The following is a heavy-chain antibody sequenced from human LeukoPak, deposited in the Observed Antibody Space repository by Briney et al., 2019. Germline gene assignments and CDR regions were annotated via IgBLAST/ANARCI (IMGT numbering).Heavy chain of an antibody. CDR2: INPNGGST. D-gene: IGHD3-22*01. Sequence: GASVKASCKASGYTFTSYYLHWVRQAPGQGLEWMGIINPNGGSTSNAQKFQGRVTMTRDTSTSTVYMELSRLRSEDTAVYYCARVRYYDNGGYSHFDYWGQGTLVTVSS. J-gene: IGHJ4*02. CDR3: ARVRYYDNGGYSHFDY. V-gene: IGHV1-46*01. CDR1: GYTFTSYY.